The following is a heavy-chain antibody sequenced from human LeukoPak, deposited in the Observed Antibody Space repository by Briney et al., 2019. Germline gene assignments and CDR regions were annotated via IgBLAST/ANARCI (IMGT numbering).Heavy chain of an antibody. D-gene: IGHD6-6*01. CDR3: ASDSSSSSLYYYYMDV. Sequence: GGSLRLSCAASGFTFSSYSMNWVRQAPGKGLEWVSYISSSSSTIYYADSVKGRFTISRDNAKNSLYLQMNSLRAEDTAVYYCASDSSSSSLYYYYMDVWGKGTTVTVSS. J-gene: IGHJ6*03. V-gene: IGHV3-48*04. CDR1: GFTFSSYS. CDR2: ISSSSSTI.